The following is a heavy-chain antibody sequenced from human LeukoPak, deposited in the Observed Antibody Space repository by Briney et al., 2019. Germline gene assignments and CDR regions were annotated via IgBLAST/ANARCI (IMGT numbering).Heavy chain of an antibody. D-gene: IGHD3-3*01. J-gene: IGHJ4*02. CDR1: GYTFTNSY. Sequence: GASVKVSCKASGYTFTNSYIHWARQAPGQVLEWMGLINPDGGNTNYAQNFQGRVTLTRDTSTSTVYMELSSLRSDDTAVYYCARGVLTYDYWGQGTLVTVSS. CDR2: INPDGGNT. V-gene: IGHV1-46*01. CDR3: ARGVLTYDY.